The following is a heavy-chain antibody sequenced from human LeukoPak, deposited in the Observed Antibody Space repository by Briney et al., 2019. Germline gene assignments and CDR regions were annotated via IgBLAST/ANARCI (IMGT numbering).Heavy chain of an antibody. CDR2: INPKSGDT. Sequence: ASVKVSCNASGYIFTGHYMHWARQAPGQGLECMGWINPKSGDTNSAHNFQGRVTMTRDTSITTLYMELSRLRRDDTAVYYCAREGWDRRDTAAFDYWGQGTLVTVSS. J-gene: IGHJ4*02. V-gene: IGHV1-2*07. CDR3: AREGWDRRDTAAFDY. CDR1: GYIFTGHY. D-gene: IGHD6-19*01.